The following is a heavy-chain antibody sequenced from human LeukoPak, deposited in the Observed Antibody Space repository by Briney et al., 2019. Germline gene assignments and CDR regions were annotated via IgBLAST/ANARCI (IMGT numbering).Heavy chain of an antibody. CDR1: GFTFSNYA. D-gene: IGHD3-9*01. J-gene: IGHJ4*02. Sequence: GGSLRLSCAASGFTFSNYAMHWVRQAPGKGLEWVAVISYDGSNKYYADSVKGRFTISRDNSKNTLYLQMNSLRAEDTAVYYCARGLFGRYFDWLLKSYYFDYWGQGTLVTVSS. CDR3: ARGLFGRYFDWLLKSYYFDY. V-gene: IGHV3-30*04. CDR2: ISYDGSNK.